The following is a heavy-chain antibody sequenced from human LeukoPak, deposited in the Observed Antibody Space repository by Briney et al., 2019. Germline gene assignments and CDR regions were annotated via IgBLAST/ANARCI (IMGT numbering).Heavy chain of an antibody. V-gene: IGHV3-21*01. CDR3: ASHLNLGSHFDY. J-gene: IGHJ4*02. D-gene: IGHD7-27*01. CDR1: GFTFSSYS. Sequence: GGSLRLSCAASGFTFSSYSMNWVRQAPGKGLEWVSSISSSSSYIYYADSVKGRFTISRDNAKNSLYLQMNSLRAEDTAVYYCASHLNLGSHFDYWGQGTLVTVSS. CDR2: ISSSSSYI.